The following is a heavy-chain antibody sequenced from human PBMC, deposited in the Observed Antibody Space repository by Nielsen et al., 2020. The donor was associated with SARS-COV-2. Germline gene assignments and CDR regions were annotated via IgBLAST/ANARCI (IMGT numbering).Heavy chain of an antibody. CDR2: ISSSSSTI. J-gene: IGHJ6*03. D-gene: IGHD6-6*01. Sequence: GGSLRLSCAASGFTFSSYSMNWVRQAPGKGLEWVSYISSSSSTIYYADSVKGRFTISRDNAKNPLYLQMNSLRAEDTAVYYCARRTGIGQQLIRRENYYYYYMDVWGKGTTVTVSS. V-gene: IGHV3-48*01. CDR1: GFTFSSYS. CDR3: ARRTGIGQQLIRRENYYYYYMDV.